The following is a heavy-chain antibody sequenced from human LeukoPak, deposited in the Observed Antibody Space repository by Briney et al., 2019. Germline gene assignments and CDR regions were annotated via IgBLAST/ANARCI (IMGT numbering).Heavy chain of an antibody. J-gene: IGHJ4*02. Sequence: SETLSLTCTVSGGSISSYYWSWIRQPPGKGLEWIGYIYYSGSTNYNPSLKSRVTISVDTSKNQFSLKLSSVTAADTAVYYCARVGRYIAAAGTGYYFDYWGQGTLVTVSS. CDR3: ARVGRYIAAAGTGYYFDY. D-gene: IGHD6-13*01. V-gene: IGHV4-59*08. CDR2: IYYSGST. CDR1: GGSISSYY.